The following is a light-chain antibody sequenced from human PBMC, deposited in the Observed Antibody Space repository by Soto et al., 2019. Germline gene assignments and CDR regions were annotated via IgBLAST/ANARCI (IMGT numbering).Light chain of an antibody. J-gene: IGLJ1*01. Sequence: QSALTQPASVSGSPGQSITISCTGTSSDVGAYNYVSWYQRHPGKAPKLMIYDVTNRPSGVSNRFSGSKSGNTASLTISGLQAEDEADYYCSSFRSSSTLDVFGTGTKVTVL. CDR2: DVT. CDR1: SSDVGAYNY. V-gene: IGLV2-14*01. CDR3: SSFRSSSTLDV.